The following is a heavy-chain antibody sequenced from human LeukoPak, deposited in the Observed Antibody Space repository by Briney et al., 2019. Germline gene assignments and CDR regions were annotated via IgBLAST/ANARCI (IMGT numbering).Heavy chain of an antibody. V-gene: IGHV3-21*01. D-gene: IGHD6-19*01. J-gene: IGHJ4*02. CDR2: ISSSSSSI. CDR3: ARESSGWGPCYDY. CDR1: GFTFTSYS. Sequence: GRSLRLSCAASGFTFTSYSMNWVRQAPGKGLEWVSSISSSSSSIYYADSVKGRFTISRDNAKNSLYLQMNSLRAEDTAVYYCARESSGWGPCYDYWGQGTLVTVSS.